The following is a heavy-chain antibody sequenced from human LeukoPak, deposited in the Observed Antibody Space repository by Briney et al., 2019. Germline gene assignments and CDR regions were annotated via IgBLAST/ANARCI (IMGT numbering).Heavy chain of an antibody. Sequence: SETLSLTCTVSGDSTRSYYWSWIRQPPGKGLEWVGYIYYSGTTNYNPSLKSRVTISIDTSKNQFSLKLSSVTAADTAVYYCARGGTMSNYYGSGSYPYFDYWGQGTLVTVSS. D-gene: IGHD3-10*01. CDR2: IYYSGTT. V-gene: IGHV4-59*01. CDR1: GDSTRSYY. J-gene: IGHJ4*02. CDR3: ARGGTMSNYYGSGSYPYFDY.